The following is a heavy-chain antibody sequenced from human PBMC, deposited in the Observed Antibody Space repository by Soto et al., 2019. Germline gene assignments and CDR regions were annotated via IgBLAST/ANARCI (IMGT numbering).Heavy chain of an antibody. J-gene: IGHJ5*02. D-gene: IGHD2-15*01. CDR2: ISAYNGST. CDR1: GYTFTSYG. Sequence: ASVKVSCKASGYTFTSYGISWVRQAPGQGLEWMGWISAYNGSTNYAQKLQGRVTMTTDTSTSTAYMELRSLRSDDTAVYYCARTTDCSGGSCYSKKFDPWGQGTLVTVSS. V-gene: IGHV1-18*04. CDR3: ARTTDCSGGSCYSKKFDP.